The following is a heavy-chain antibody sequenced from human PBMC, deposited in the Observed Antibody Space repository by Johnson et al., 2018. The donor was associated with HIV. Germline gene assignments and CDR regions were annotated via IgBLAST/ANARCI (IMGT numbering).Heavy chain of an antibody. Sequence: QVQLVESGGGLVQPGGSLRLSCAASGFTFSSYAMHWVRQAPGKGLEWVAVISYDGSNKYYADSVKGRFTISRDNSKNTLYLQMNSLRAEETAVYYCARAHDAFDIWGQGTMVTVSS. CDR3: ARAHDAFDI. J-gene: IGHJ3*02. CDR1: GFTFSSYA. CDR2: ISYDGSNK. V-gene: IGHV3-30*04.